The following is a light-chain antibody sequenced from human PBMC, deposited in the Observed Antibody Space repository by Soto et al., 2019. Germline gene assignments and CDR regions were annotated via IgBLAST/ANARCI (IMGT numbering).Light chain of an antibody. CDR3: QQRSSWPLT. CDR1: QSVSSY. CDR2: DAS. V-gene: IGKV3-11*01. Sequence: EIVLTQSPATLSLSPGEVATLSCRASQSVSSYLAWYRQKPGQAPRLLIYDASNRATGIPARFSGSGSGTDFTLTISSLEPEDFAVYYCQQRSSWPLTFGGGTKVEIK. J-gene: IGKJ4*01.